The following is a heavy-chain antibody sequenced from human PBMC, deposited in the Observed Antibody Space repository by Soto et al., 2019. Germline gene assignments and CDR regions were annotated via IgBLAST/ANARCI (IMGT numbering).Heavy chain of an antibody. CDR2: IAGSGGDI. CDR1: AFPFSSYA. V-gene: IGHV3-23*01. Sequence: GGSLRLSCVASAFPFSSYAMAWVRQAPGRGLEWVSSIAGSGGDISYADSVKGRFTISRDNSKNTLYLQMDSLRAEDTAIYYCAKKYRGTYPFDNWGQGTLVTVSS. J-gene: IGHJ4*02. D-gene: IGHD1-26*01. CDR3: AKKYRGTYPFDN.